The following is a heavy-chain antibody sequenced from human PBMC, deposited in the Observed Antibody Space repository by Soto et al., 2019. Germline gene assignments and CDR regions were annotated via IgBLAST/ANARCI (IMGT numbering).Heavy chain of an antibody. V-gene: IGHV1-3*01. J-gene: IGHJ4*02. D-gene: IGHD6-19*01. CDR1: GYMFTTNA. CDR3: ARHSGQWLVLGTVDY. CDR2: INPANGKT. Sequence: GASVKVSCKASGYMFTTNAIHWVRQAPGHRLEWMAWINPANGKTKSSQKYQGRVTFTRDTSATTAYMELTSLTPEDTAVYYCARHSGQWLVLGTVDYWGQGTLVTVSS.